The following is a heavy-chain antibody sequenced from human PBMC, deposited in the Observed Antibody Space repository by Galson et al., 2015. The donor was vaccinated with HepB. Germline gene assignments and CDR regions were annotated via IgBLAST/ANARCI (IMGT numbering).Heavy chain of an antibody. J-gene: IGHJ4*02. CDR1: GFTFSSHW. CDR3: ARVPGMVGASTPIDY. V-gene: IGHV3-74*01. D-gene: IGHD1-26*01. Sequence: SLRLSCAASGFTFSSHWMHWVRQAPGKGLVWVSRINSAGSSTNYADSVKGRFTISRDNAKNTLYLQMNSLRAEDTAVYYCARVPGMVGASTPIDYWGQGTLVTVSS. CDR2: INSAGSST.